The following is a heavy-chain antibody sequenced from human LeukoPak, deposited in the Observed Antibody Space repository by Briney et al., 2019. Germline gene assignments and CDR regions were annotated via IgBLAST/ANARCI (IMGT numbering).Heavy chain of an antibody. CDR1: GGSISSSSYY. V-gene: IGHV4-39*07. J-gene: IGHJ5*02. D-gene: IGHD3-22*01. CDR3: ARDMNYYDSSGCYYWFDP. Sequence: SETLSLTCTVSGGSISSSSYYWGWIRQPPGKGLEWIGSIYYSGSTYYNPSLKSRVTISVDTSKNQFSLKLSSVTAADTAVYYCARDMNYYDSSGCYYWFDPWGQGTLVTVSS. CDR2: IYYSGST.